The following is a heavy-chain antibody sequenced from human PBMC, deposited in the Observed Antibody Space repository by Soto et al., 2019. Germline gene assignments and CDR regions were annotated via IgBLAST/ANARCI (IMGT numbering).Heavy chain of an antibody. D-gene: IGHD5-18*01. CDR1: GGTFSTYA. Sequence: QVQLVQSGAEVKKPESSVKVSCKAPGGTFSTYAISWVRQAPGQGLEWMGGIIPMFGTANYAQRFQDRVTIPADQSTNTAHMALSSLRSEDTAVYFCASGIQLWLRRINNGYSGWGQGTLVTVSS. CDR3: ASGIQLWLRRINNGYSG. J-gene: IGHJ4*02. V-gene: IGHV1-69*12. CDR2: IIPMFGTA.